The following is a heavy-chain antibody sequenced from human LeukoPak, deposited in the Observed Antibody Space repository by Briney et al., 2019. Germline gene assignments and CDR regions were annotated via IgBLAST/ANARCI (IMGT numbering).Heavy chain of an antibody. CDR2: IRSKAYGGTT. CDR1: GFTFGDYA. Sequence: PGGSLRLSCTASGFTFGDYAMSWVRQAPGKGLEWGGFIRSKAYGGTTEYAASVKGRFTISRDDSKSIAYLQMNSLKTEDTAVYYCTRVDIVATTPDYWGQGTLVTVSS. V-gene: IGHV3-49*04. D-gene: IGHD5-12*01. CDR3: TRVDIVATTPDY. J-gene: IGHJ4*02.